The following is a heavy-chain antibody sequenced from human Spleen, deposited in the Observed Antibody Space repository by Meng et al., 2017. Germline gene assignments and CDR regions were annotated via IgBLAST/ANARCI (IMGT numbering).Heavy chain of an antibody. D-gene: IGHD1-26*01. CDR1: GGSFSGYY. CDR2: INHRGHT. Sequence: SETLSLTCAAYGGSFSGYYWGWIRQPPGKGLEWIGEINHRGHTNYNPSLKSRVTISVDTSKNQFSLKLSSVTAADTAVYYCARGLHTGDDYWGQGTLVTVSS. J-gene: IGHJ4*02. CDR3: ARGLHTGDDY. V-gene: IGHV4-34*01.